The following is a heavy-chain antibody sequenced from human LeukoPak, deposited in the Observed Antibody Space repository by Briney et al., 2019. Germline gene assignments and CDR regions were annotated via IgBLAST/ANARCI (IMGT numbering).Heavy chain of an antibody. D-gene: IGHD6-19*01. V-gene: IGHV3-23*01. CDR2: IIGSGGST. J-gene: IGHJ4*02. CDR3: AKKRVAVAGTHYFDY. CDR1: GFTFSNYA. Sequence: GGSLRLSCAASGFTFSNYAMSWVRQAPGKGLEWILTIIGSGGSTYYADSVKGRFTISRDSSKNTLYLQMNSLRAEDTAVYYCAKKRVAVAGTHYFDYWGQGTLVTVSS.